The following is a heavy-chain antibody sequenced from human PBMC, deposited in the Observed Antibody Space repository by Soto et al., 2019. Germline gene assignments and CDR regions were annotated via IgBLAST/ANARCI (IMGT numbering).Heavy chain of an antibody. CDR1: GGSMMSCC. D-gene: IGHD2-2*01. CDR2: TYYSGIT. Sequence: ETRSLSFTVSGGSMMSCCWSWVRQPPGKVLQWIGYTYYSGITTYNPSLKSRVTISVDSSKNQFSLKLDAVTAAHPAVYYCARVRGPPATTHFDYWSPGPPVTVS. CDR3: ARVRGPPATTHFDY. V-gene: IGHV4-59*01. J-gene: IGHJ4*02.